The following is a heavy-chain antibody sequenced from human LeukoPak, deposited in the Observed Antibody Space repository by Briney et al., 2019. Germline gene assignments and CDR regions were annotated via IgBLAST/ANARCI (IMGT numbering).Heavy chain of an antibody. Sequence: GGSLRLSCAASGFTFSSYSMNWVRQAPGKGLEWVSSISSSSSYIYYADSVKGRFTISRDNAKNSLYLQMNSLRAEDTALYYCVRDISGYYFDYWGQGTLVTVSS. CDR1: GFTFSSYS. CDR3: VRDISGYYFDY. CDR2: ISSSSSYI. J-gene: IGHJ4*02. V-gene: IGHV3-21*04. D-gene: IGHD3-22*01.